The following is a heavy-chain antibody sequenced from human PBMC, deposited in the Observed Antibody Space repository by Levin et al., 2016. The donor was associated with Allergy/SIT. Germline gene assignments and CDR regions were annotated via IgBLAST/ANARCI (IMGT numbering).Heavy chain of an antibody. CDR2: IYYSGST. CDR3: ARQAGRDYYDSSGYYYVSSHFVY. D-gene: IGHD3-22*01. V-gene: IGHV4-59*08. Sequence: SETLSLTCTVSGGSISSYYWSWIRQPPGKGLEWIGYIYYSGSTNYNPSLKSRVTMSVDTSKNQFSLKLSSVTAADTAMYYCARQAGRDYYDSSGYYYVSSHFVYWGQGTLVTVSS. J-gene: IGHJ4*02. CDR1: GGSISSYY.